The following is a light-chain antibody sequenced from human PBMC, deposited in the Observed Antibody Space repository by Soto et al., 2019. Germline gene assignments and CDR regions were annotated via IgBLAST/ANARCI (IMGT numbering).Light chain of an antibody. CDR3: QQRSNWPPIT. V-gene: IGKV1-39*01. J-gene: IGKJ5*01. Sequence: DIQMTQSPSSLSASVGDRVTITCRASQSINRFLNWYQQKPGKAPKLQIYDASSLESGVPSRLSGSGSGTEFTLTISSLQPDDFAVYYCQQRSNWPPITFGQGTRLEIK. CDR2: DAS. CDR1: QSINRF.